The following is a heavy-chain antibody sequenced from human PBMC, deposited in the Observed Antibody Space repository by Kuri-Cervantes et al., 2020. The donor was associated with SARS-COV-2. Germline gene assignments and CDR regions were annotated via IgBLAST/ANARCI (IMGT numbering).Heavy chain of an antibody. J-gene: IGHJ4*02. D-gene: IGHD6-19*01. CDR2: ISGSGGST. V-gene: IGHV3-23*01. Sequence: GESLKISCAASRFTFSSYAMSWVRQAPGKGLEWVSAISGSGGSTYYADSVKGRFTISRDNSKNTLYLQMNSLRAEDTAVYYCAKETSSGSFDYWGQGTLVTVSS. CDR1: RFTFSSYA. CDR3: AKETSSGSFDY.